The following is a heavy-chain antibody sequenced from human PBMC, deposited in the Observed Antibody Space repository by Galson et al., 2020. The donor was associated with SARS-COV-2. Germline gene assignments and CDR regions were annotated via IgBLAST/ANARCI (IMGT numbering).Heavy chain of an antibody. CDR1: GFVFSDYW. CDR2: IRQGGSEK. D-gene: IGHD6-25*01. Sequence: TGGSLRLSCAASGFVFSDYWMNWVRQAPGKGLEWVANIRQGGSEKFYMDSVKGRFTISRDNGKKSLYLQMNSLRVDDTAVYYCARTPGRLRIFDRGGQGTLVTVSS. CDR3: ARTPGRLRIFDR. J-gene: IGHJ4*02. V-gene: IGHV3-7*01.